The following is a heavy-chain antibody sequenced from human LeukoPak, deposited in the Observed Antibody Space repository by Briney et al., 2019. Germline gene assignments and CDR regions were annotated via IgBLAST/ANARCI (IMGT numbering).Heavy chain of an antibody. CDR3: ARDRADDDSSGYIYRDFAY. CDR1: GFTFSDYY. V-gene: IGHV3-11*04. Sequence: GGSLRLSCAASGFTFSDYYMSWIRQAPGKGLEWVSHISSSGSTIYYADSVKGRFTISRDNAKNSLYLQMNSLRAEDTAVYYCARDRADDDSSGYIYRDFAYWGQGNLVTVSP. CDR2: ISSSGSTI. J-gene: IGHJ4*02. D-gene: IGHD3-22*01.